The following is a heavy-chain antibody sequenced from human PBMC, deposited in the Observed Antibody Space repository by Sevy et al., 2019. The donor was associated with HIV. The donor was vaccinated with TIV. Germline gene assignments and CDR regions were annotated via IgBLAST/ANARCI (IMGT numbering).Heavy chain of an antibody. CDR2: LSGRSNYI. D-gene: IGHD3-10*01. CDR3: PRGPPDGSYDYFDS. CDR1: GFTFNNYN. V-gene: IGHV3-21*06. J-gene: IGHJ4*02. Sequence: GGSLRLSCAASGFTFNNYNMNWVRQAPGKGLEWVSSLSGRSNYIYYAESLKGRFIISRDNAKDTLYLQMNSLRADDSAVYYCPRGPPDGSYDYFDSWGQGTLVTVS.